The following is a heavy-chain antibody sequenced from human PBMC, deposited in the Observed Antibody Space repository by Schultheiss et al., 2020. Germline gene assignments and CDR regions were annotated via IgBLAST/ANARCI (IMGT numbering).Heavy chain of an antibody. CDR1: GGSISSYY. V-gene: IGHV4-59*08. CDR3: ARGHRTIFGVVIAYYGMDV. D-gene: IGHD3-3*01. J-gene: IGHJ6*02. Sequence: SETLSLTCTVSGGSISSYYWSWIRQPPGKGLEWIGSIYYSGRTYYNLSLKSRVTISVDTSKNQFSLRLNSVTAADTAVYYCARGHRTIFGVVIAYYGMDVWGQGTTVNVSS. CDR2: IYYSGRT.